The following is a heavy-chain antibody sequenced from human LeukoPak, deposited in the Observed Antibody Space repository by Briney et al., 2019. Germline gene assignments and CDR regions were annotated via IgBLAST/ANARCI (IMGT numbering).Heavy chain of an antibody. J-gene: IGHJ3*02. CDR2: IYHSGST. V-gene: IGHV4-38-2*02. CDR3: AREIYCSGGSCFTRAAFDI. CDR1: GYSISSGYY. Sequence: SETLSLTCTVSGYSISSGYYWGWIRQRPGKGLEWIGSIYHSGSTFYTPSLKSRVTISVDTSKNKFSLKLNSVTAAATAVYFCAREIYCSGGSCFTRAAFDIWGQGTMVTVSS. D-gene: IGHD2-15*01.